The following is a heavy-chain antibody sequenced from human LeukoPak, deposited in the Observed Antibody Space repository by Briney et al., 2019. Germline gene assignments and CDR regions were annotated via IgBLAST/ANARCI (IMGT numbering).Heavy chain of an antibody. CDR1: GYTFTNYA. CDR3: ASEGSGCPFDY. Sequence: SCKASGYTFTNYAMHWVRQAPGKGLEWVAVISYDGSNKYYADSVKGRFTISRDNSKNTLYLQMNSLRAEDTAVYYCASEGSGCPFDYWGQGTLVTVSS. CDR2: ISYDGSNK. V-gene: IGHV3-30-3*01. D-gene: IGHD6-19*01. J-gene: IGHJ4*02.